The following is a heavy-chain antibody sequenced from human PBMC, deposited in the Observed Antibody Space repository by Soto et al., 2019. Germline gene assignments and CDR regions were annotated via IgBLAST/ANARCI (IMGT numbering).Heavy chain of an antibody. D-gene: IGHD2-2*01. CDR2: INHSGST. Sequence: ASETLSLTCAVYGGSFSGYYWSWIRQPPGKGLEWIGEINHSGSTNYNPSLKSRVTISVDTSKNQFSLKLSSVTAADTAVYYCARGSSRSTSCSPFDDWGQGTLVTVSS. J-gene: IGHJ4*02. V-gene: IGHV4-34*01. CDR3: ARGSSRSTSCSPFDD. CDR1: GGSFSGYY.